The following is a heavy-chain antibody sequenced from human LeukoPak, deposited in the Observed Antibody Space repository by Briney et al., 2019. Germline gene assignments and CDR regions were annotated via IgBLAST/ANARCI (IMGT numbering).Heavy chain of an antibody. CDR1: GYIFTSYA. D-gene: IGHD6-13*01. CDR2: INAGNGNT. V-gene: IGHV1-3*01. J-gene: IGHJ5*02. CDR3: ARGGWEQQLAENWFDP. Sequence: GASVKVSCKPPGYIFTSYAIHWVRQAPGQSLECMGWINAGNGNTQYLQNFQGRVTFTWDTSANTAYMELSSLRSEDTAVYYCARGGWEQQLAENWFDPWGQGTLVTVSS.